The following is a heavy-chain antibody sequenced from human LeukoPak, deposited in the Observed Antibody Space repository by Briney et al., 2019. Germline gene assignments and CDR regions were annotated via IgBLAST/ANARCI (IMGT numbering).Heavy chain of an antibody. V-gene: IGHV3-23*01. CDR3: AKRTSGFCSSTSCYGHDF. CDR1: GFTFSSYA. Sequence: GGSLRLSCAASGFTFSSYAMSWVRQAPGKGLEWVSAISGSGGSTYYADSVEGRFTISRDNSKNTLYLQMSSLRAEDTAVYYCAKRTSGFCSSTSCYGHDFWGQGTLVTVSS. D-gene: IGHD2-2*03. CDR2: ISGSGGST. J-gene: IGHJ4*02.